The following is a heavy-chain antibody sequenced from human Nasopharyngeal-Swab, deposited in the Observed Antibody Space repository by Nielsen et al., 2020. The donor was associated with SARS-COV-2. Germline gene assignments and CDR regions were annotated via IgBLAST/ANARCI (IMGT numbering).Heavy chain of an antibody. CDR2: INPGSGGT. J-gene: IGHJ6*02. V-gene: IGHV1-46*01. CDR3: ARRGMCSGSSCDMDV. Sequence: WVRQAPGQGLEWMGMINPGSGGTTYAQKFQGRVTMTRDTSTSTVFMDLSSLRSEDTAVYYCARRGMCSGSSCDMDVWGQGTTVTVSS. D-gene: IGHD2-2*01.